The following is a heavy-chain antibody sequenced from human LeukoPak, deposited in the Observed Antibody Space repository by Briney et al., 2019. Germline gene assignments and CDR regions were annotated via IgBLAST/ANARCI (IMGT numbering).Heavy chain of an antibody. CDR2: IRSDGNEK. V-gene: IGHV3-30*02. D-gene: IGHD2-15*01. J-gene: IGHJ4*02. Sequence: GGSLRLSCAASGFTFSTYGMHWVRQAPGKGLEWVTFIRSDGNEKYYADSVKGRFTISRDNPKSTLYLQMNSLRAEDTAVYYCAQERDRRGYFDYWGQGTLVTVSS. CDR1: GFTFSTYG. CDR3: AQERDRRGYFDY.